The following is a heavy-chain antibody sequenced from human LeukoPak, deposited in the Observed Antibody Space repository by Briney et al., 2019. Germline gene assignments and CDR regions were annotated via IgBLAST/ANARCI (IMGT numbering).Heavy chain of an antibody. CDR3: ARALFVDAYFDY. CDR1: GYTFTSYY. Sequence: ASVKVSCKASGYTFTSYYMHWVRQAPGQGLEWMGIINPSGGSTSYAQKFQGRVTMTRDTSTSTVYTELSSLRSEDTAVYYCARALFVDAYFDYWGQGTLVTVSS. J-gene: IGHJ4*02. V-gene: IGHV1-46*03. CDR2: INPSGGST. D-gene: IGHD2-21*01.